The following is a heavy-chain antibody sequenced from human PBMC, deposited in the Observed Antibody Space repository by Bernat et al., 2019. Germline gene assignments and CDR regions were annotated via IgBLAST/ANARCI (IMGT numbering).Heavy chain of an antibody. Sequence: EVQLVESGGGLVQPGRSLRLSCTASGFTFGDYAMSWVRQAPGKGLEWVGFIRSKAYGGTTEYAASVKGRFTISRDDSKSIAYLQMNSLKTEDTAVYYCTRAVVVVAATPSGLQHWGQGTLVTVSS. J-gene: IGHJ1*01. D-gene: IGHD2-15*01. CDR3: TRAVVVVAATPSGLQH. V-gene: IGHV3-49*04. CDR1: GFTFGDYA. CDR2: IRSKAYGGTT.